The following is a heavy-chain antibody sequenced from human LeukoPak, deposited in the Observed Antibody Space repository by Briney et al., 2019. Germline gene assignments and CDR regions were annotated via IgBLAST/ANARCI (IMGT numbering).Heavy chain of an antibody. V-gene: IGHV3-11*01. Sequence: GGSLRLSCAASGFTFSDYYMSWIRQAPGKGLEWVSYISSSGSTIYYADSVKGRFTISRDNAKNSLYLQMNSLRAEDTAVYYCARDRYYDFWSGYYDQFNYWGQGTLVTVSS. CDR2: ISSSGSTI. D-gene: IGHD3-3*01. CDR1: GFTFSDYY. J-gene: IGHJ4*02. CDR3: ARDRYYDFWSGYYDQFNY.